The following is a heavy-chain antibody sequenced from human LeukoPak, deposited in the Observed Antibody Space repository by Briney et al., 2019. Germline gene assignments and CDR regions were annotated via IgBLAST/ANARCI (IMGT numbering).Heavy chain of an antibody. V-gene: IGHV3-30*01. J-gene: IGHJ4*02. CDR2: LSSGGTYE. D-gene: IGHD3-10*01. CDR3: ARDSTYYYDSGSSGPHYFDN. CDR1: GFTFSNYA. Sequence: GGSLRLSCAASGFTFSNYAMHWLRQAPGKGLEWVSLLSSGGTYEYYADAVKGRFTISRDNSKNTLYLQLNSLRAEDKAVYYCARDSTYYYDSGSSGPHYFDNWGQGTLVTVSS.